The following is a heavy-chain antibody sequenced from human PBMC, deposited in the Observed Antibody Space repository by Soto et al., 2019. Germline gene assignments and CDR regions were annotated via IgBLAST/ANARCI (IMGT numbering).Heavy chain of an antibody. V-gene: IGHV5-10-1*01. CDR1: GYSFTSYW. J-gene: IGHJ6*02. Sequence: VESLKISCSGSGYSFTSYWISWVRQMPWKGLEWMGRIDPSDSYTNYSPSFQGHVTISADKSISTAYLQWSSLKASDTAMYYCARADFYTDYGGNSGWNPKRRNYYYGMDVWGQGTTVTVSS. CDR3: ARADFYTDYGGNSGWNPKRRNYYYGMDV. D-gene: IGHD4-17*01. CDR2: IDPSDSYT.